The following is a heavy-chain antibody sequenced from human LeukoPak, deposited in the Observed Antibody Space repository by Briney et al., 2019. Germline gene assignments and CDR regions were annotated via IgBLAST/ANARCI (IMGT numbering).Heavy chain of an antibody. V-gene: IGHV4-38-2*01. CDR1: GYSISSGYY. CDR2: IYHSGST. CDR3: ARPTQKIDY. Sequence: SETLSLTCAVSGYSISSGYYWGWIRQPPGKGLEWIGSIYHSGSTYYNPSLKSRVTISVDTSKNQFSLKLSSVTAADTAVYYCARPTQKIDYWGQGTLVTVSS. J-gene: IGHJ4*02.